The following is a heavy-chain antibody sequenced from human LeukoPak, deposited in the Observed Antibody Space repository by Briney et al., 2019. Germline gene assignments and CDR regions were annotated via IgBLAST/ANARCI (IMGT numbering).Heavy chain of an antibody. D-gene: IGHD2-21*01. V-gene: IGHV3-30*03. Sequence: GGSLGPSWLPPGFTLGNYPFNWVGQARGGGRGWLAFISYVGSYKDYAHCVRGRLTISRDNSKNTLYLQMNSLRGEDSALYYCAREYCGAECYSGFDFWGQGTLVTVSS. CDR3: AREYCGAECYSGFDF. CDR1: GFTLGNYP. J-gene: IGHJ5*01. CDR2: ISYVGSYK.